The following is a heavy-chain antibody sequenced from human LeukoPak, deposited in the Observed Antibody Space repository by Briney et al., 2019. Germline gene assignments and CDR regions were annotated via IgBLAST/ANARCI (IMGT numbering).Heavy chain of an antibody. Sequence: PGGSLRLSCAASGFTFSSYAMNWVRQAPGKGLEWVSGISNSGGSTYYADSVKGRFTISRDNSKNTLYLQMNSPRAEDTAVYYCAKETSSSFDYWGQGTLVTVSS. CDR1: GFTFSSYA. CDR3: AKETSSSFDY. CDR2: ISNSGGST. V-gene: IGHV3-23*01. D-gene: IGHD6-6*01. J-gene: IGHJ4*02.